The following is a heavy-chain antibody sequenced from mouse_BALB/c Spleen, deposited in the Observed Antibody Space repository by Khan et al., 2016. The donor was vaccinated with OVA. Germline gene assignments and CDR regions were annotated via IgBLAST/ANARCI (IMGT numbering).Heavy chain of an antibody. CDR1: GFTFSSYS. CDR3: ADHLTGSLAY. D-gene: IGHD4-1*01. Sequence: EVELVESGGDLVKPGGSLKLSCAASGFTFSSYSMSWVRQTPDKRLEWVASISSGGDYTYYPDSVKGRFTISRDNAKNTLYLQMSDLKSEDTAMYNCADHLTGSLAYWGQGTLVTVSA. CDR2: ISSGGDYT. J-gene: IGHJ3*01. V-gene: IGHV5-6*01.